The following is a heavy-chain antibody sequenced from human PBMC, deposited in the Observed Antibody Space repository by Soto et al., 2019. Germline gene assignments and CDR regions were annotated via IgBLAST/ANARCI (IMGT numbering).Heavy chain of an antibody. CDR2: IFGDDDK. CDR1: GFSLTRNGVG. Sequence: QITLKESGPTLVRPTQTLTLTCTFSGFSLTRNGVGVGWIRQPPGKALEWLALIFGDDDKRYSPSLRTRLTITKDNSKNQVVLNMIAMDPEDTATYYCAHWGMYFYFGSWGQGTLVTVSS. CDR3: AHWGMYFYFGS. J-gene: IGHJ4*02. V-gene: IGHV2-5*02. D-gene: IGHD3-16*01.